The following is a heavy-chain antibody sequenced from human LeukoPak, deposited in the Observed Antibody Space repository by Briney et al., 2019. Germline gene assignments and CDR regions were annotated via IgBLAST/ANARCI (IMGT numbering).Heavy chain of an antibody. J-gene: IGHJ4*02. CDR2: IYPGDSDT. V-gene: IGHV5-51*01. CDR1: GYSFTYYY. CDR3: ARHLGGDRTSGFYNY. D-gene: IGHD3-22*01. Sequence: GESLQISCKASGYSFTYYYIGWVRQLPGKGLEWMGIIYPGDSDTKYSPSFQGQVTTSADKSINTAYLEWSSLRASDTAMYYCARHLGGDRTSGFYNYWGQGTLVTVSS.